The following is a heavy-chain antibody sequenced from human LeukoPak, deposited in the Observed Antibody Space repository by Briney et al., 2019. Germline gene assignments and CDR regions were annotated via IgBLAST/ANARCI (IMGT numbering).Heavy chain of an antibody. J-gene: IGHJ3*02. Sequence: ASVKVSCKVSGYSLTELPMHWVRQAPGKGLEWMGGFDPEDGETIYAQTLQGRVTMTEDTSTDTAYMELSSLRSEDTAVYYCARDPGAFDIWGQGTMVTVSS. V-gene: IGHV1-24*01. CDR2: FDPEDGET. CDR1: GYSLTELP. CDR3: ARDPGAFDI.